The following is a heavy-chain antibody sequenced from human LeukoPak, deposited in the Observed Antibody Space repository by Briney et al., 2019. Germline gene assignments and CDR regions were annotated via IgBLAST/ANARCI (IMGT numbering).Heavy chain of an antibody. V-gene: IGHV3-13*01. J-gene: IGHJ3*02. CDR3: VRGGIQVSGIDAFDI. CDR2: IGIADDT. CDR1: GFTFRNYD. Sequence: GGSLRLSCATSGFTFRNYDMHWVRQFPGRGLEWVSAIGIADDTHYPDSVKGRFTISRENAKNSLYLQMNNLRDGDTAGYYCVRGGIQVSGIDAFDIWGQGTMVTVSS. D-gene: IGHD5/OR15-5a*01.